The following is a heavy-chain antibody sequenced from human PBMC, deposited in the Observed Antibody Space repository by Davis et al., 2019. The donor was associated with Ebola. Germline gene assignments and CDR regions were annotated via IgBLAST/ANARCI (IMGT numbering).Heavy chain of an antibody. CDR1: GGSISSSSYY. CDR3: ARTPMYSSSWYCWFDP. D-gene: IGHD6-13*01. V-gene: IGHV4-39*01. CDR2: IYYSGST. J-gene: IGHJ5*02. Sequence: MPGGSLRLSCTVSGGSISSSSYYWGWIRQPPGKGLEWIGSIYYSGSTYYNPSLKSRVTISVDTSKNQFSLKLSSVTAADTAVYYCARTPMYSSSWYCWFDPWGQGTLVTVSS.